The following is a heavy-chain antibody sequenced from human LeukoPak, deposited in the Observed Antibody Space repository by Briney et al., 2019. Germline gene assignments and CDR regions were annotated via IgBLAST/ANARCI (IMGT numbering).Heavy chain of an antibody. CDR2: IYHSGST. CDR1: GYSISSGYY. CDR3: ASFGGTYYYDSSGYYGAYYFDY. Sequence: SETLSLTCTVSGYSISSGYYWGWIRQPPGKGLEWIGSIYHSGSTNFNPSLKSRVTISVDTSKNQFSLKLSSVTAADTAVYYCASFGGTYYYDSSGYYGAYYFDYWGQGTLVTVSS. D-gene: IGHD3-22*01. V-gene: IGHV4-38-2*02. J-gene: IGHJ4*02.